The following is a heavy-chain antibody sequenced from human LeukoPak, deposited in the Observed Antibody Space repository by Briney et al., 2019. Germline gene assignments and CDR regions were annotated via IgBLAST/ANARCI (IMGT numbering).Heavy chain of an antibody. J-gene: IGHJ6*02. CDR1: GGTFSSYA. D-gene: IGHD3-16*01. Sequence: SVKVSCKASGGTFSSYAISWVRQAPGQGLEWMGGIIPIFGTANYAQKFQGRVTITADEPTSTAYMELSSLRSEDTAVYYCVLGLGADYGMDVWGQGTTVTVSS. CDR2: IIPIFGTA. CDR3: VLGLGADYGMDV. V-gene: IGHV1-69*13.